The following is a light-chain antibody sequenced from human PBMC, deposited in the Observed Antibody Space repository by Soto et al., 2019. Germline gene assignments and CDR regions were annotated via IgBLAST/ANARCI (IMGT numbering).Light chain of an antibody. Sequence: EIVLAQSPGTLSLSPGERATLSCRASQSVSSSHLAWYQHKPGQAPRLLIYGASSRATGIPDRFSGSGSGTDFSFTVSRLEPEDFAVYYCQHHSDSPMYTFGQGTKLEIK. J-gene: IGKJ2*01. V-gene: IGKV3-20*01. CDR2: GAS. CDR1: QSVSSSH. CDR3: QHHSDSPMYT.